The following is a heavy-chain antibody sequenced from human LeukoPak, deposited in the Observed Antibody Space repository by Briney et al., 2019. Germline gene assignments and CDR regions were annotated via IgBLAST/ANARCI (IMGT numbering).Heavy chain of an antibody. V-gene: IGHV1-69*13. J-gene: IGHJ5*02. D-gene: IGHD3-22*01. Sequence: SVKVSCKASGGTFSSYAISWVRQAPGQGLEWMGGIVPIFGTANYAQKFQGRVTITADESTSTAYMELSSLRSEDTAVYYCARDKGHYYDSSGHKDPFNWFDPWGQGTLVTVSS. CDR1: GGTFSSYA. CDR2: IVPIFGTA. CDR3: ARDKGHYYDSSGHKDPFNWFDP.